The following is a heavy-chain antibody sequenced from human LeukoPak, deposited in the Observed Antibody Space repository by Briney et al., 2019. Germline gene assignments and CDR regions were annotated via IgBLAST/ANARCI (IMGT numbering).Heavy chain of an antibody. J-gene: IGHJ4*02. V-gene: IGHV1-24*01. CDR1: GYSLTELS. Sequence: ASVKVSCKVSGYSLTELSTHWVRQAPGKGLEWMGGVDPESGAAMYAQKLQGRVTMTEDTSTDTAYMELNSLTSDDTAVYYCATGPTMPEPDTSPGLLDFWGQGTLATVSS. CDR2: VDPESGAA. CDR3: ATGPTMPEPDTSPGLLDF. D-gene: IGHD2-2*01.